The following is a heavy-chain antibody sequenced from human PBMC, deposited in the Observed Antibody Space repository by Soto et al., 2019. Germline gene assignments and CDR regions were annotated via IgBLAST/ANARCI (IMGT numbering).Heavy chain of an antibody. J-gene: IGHJ6*02. CDR3: ARESGNWNDYYYYGMDV. CDR2: ISSSSSYI. CDR1: GFTFSSYS. V-gene: IGHV3-21*01. Sequence: GGSLRLSCAASGFTFSSYSMNWARQAPGKGLEWVSSISSSSSYIYYADSVKGRFTISRDNAKNSLYLQMNSLRAEDTAVYYCARESGNWNDYYYYGMDVWGQGTTVTVSS. D-gene: IGHD1-20*01.